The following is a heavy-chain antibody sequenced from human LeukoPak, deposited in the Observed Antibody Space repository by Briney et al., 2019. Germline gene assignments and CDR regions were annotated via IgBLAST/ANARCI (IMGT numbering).Heavy chain of an antibody. CDR2: IYTSGST. CDR1: GGSISSYY. V-gene: IGHV4-4*07. CDR3: GRQAYGSHFDAFDI. D-gene: IGHD3-22*01. Sequence: PSETLSLTCTVSGGSISSYYWSWIRQPAGKGLEWIGRIYTSGSTNYNPALKSRVTMSVDTSKNQFSLKLSSVTAADTAVYYCGRQAYGSHFDAFDIWGQGTMVTVSS. J-gene: IGHJ3*02.